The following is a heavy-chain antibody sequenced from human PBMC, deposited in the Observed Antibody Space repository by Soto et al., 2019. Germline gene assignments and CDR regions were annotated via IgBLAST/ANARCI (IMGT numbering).Heavy chain of an antibody. CDR3: ARERWLQVRYFDY. V-gene: IGHV4-31*03. CDR1: GGSISSGGYY. CDR2: IYYSGST. J-gene: IGHJ4*02. D-gene: IGHD5-12*01. Sequence: QVQLQESGPGLVKPSQTLSLTCTVSGGSISSGGYYWSWIRQHPGKGLEWIGYIYYSGSTYYNPSLKSRVTISVDTSKSQFSLKLSSVTAADTAVYYCARERWLQVRYFDYWGQGTLVTVSS.